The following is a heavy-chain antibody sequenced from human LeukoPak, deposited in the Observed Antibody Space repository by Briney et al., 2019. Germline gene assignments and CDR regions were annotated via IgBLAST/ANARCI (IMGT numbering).Heavy chain of an antibody. D-gene: IGHD3-10*01. V-gene: IGHV1-8*01. CDR2: MNPNSGNT. CDR1: GYTFTSYD. Sequence: ASVKVSCKASGYTFTSYDINWVRQATGQGLEWMGWMNPNSGNTGYAQKFQGRVTMTRNTSISTAYMELSSLRSEDTAVYYCAKAVTMVRGVIIAGMDYWGQGTLVTVSS. CDR3: AKAVTMVRGVIIAGMDY. J-gene: IGHJ4*02.